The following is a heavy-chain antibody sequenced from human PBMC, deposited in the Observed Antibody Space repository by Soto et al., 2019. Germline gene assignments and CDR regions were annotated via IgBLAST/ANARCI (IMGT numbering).Heavy chain of an antibody. CDR1: GFSLSTSGVG. D-gene: IGHD1-26*01. V-gene: IGHV2-5*02. Sequence: QITLKESGPTLVKPTQTLTLTCTFSGFSLSTSGVGVGWIRQPPGKALEWLAVIYWDDDKRYSPHLKSRLTIAEGTSKNRVVLTLTNMDPVNTATYYCAHTKDSESYRIDFDYWGQGTLVTVSS. J-gene: IGHJ4*02. CDR3: AHTKDSESYRIDFDY. CDR2: IYWDDDK.